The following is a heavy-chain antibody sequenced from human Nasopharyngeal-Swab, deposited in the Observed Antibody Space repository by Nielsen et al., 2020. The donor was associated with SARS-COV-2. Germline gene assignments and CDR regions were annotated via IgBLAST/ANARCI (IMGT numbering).Heavy chain of an antibody. CDR2: IDAGGANT. CDR3: ADPPFSEY. Sequence: GESLKISCAGSGFTFSSKWMTWVRQAPGKGLEWVSTIDAGGANTFYADSVKGRFTISRDNSKNTLYLQMNSLRADDTAVYYCADPPFSEYWGQGTLVTVSS. CDR1: GFTFSSKW. V-gene: IGHV3-23*01. J-gene: IGHJ4*02.